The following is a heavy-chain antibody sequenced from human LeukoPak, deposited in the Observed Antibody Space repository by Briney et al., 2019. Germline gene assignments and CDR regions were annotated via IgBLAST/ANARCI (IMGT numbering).Heavy chain of an antibody. J-gene: IGHJ4*02. V-gene: IGHV3-11*04. CDR1: GGSFSGYY. CDR3: AKDSWRYYYDSSGYSYFDY. Sequence: PSETLSLTCAVYGGSFSGYYWSWIRQPPGKGLEWVSSITSSGSYIYYADSVKGRFTISRDNAKNSLFLQMNSLRAEDTAVYYCAKDSWRYYYDSSGYSYFDYWGQGTLVTVSS. D-gene: IGHD3-22*01. CDR2: ITSSGSYI.